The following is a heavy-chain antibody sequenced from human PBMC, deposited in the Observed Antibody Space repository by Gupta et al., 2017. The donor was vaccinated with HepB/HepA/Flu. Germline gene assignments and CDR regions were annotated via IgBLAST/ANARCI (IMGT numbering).Heavy chain of an antibody. CDR1: GFTFDDYT. Sequence: EVQLVESGGVVVQPGGSLRLSCAASGFTFDDYTMHWVRQAPGKGLEWVSLISWDGGSTYYADSVKGRFTISRDNSKNSLYLQMNSLRTEDTALYYCAKGAHDYGGNLHFDYWGQGTLVTVSS. D-gene: IGHD4-23*01. J-gene: IGHJ4*02. V-gene: IGHV3-43*01. CDR3: AKGAHDYGGNLHFDY. CDR2: ISWDGGST.